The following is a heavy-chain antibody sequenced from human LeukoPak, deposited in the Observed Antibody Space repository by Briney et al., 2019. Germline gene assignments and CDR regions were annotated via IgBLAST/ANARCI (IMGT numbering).Heavy chain of an antibody. CDR2: IIPIFGIA. D-gene: IGHD3-22*01. Sequence: ASVKVSCKASGGTFSSYAISWVRQAPGQGLEWMGRIIPIFGIANYAQKFQGRVTITADKSTSTANMELSSLRSEDTAVYYCARLSRYYDSSGYYYSGWFDPWGQGTLVTVSS. J-gene: IGHJ5*02. CDR3: ARLSRYYDSSGYYYSGWFDP. CDR1: GGTFSSYA. V-gene: IGHV1-69*04.